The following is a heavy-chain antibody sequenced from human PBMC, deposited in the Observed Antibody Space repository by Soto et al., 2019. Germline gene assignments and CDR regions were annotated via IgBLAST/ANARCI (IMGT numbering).Heavy chain of an antibody. Sequence: SCKASGYTFTSYAIHWVRQAPGKGLEWVAVISYDGSNKYYTDSVKGRFIISRDNSENTLYLQMSSLRAEDTAVYYCARDYSYQRSMDVWGQGTTVTVSS. D-gene: IGHD2-15*01. CDR2: ISYDGSNK. V-gene: IGHV3-30-3*01. CDR1: GYTFTSYA. J-gene: IGHJ6*02. CDR3: ARDYSYQRSMDV.